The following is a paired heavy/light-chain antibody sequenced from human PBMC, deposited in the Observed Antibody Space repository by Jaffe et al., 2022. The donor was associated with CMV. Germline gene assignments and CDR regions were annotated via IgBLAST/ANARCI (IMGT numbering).Heavy chain of an antibody. J-gene: IGHJ6*02. Sequence: QVTLKESGPVLVKPTETLTLTCTVSGFSLSNARMGVSWIRQPPGKALEWLAHIFSNDEKSYSTSLKSRLTISKDTSKSQVVLTMTNMDPVDTATYYCALRDFWSGYYRPSDYYYGMDVWGQGTTVTVSS. CDR1: GFSLSNARMG. V-gene: IGHV2-26*01. D-gene: IGHD3-3*01. CDR2: IFSNDEK. CDR3: ALRDFWSGYYRPSDYYYGMDV.
Light chain of an antibody. V-gene: IGKV3-11*01. J-gene: IGKJ3*01. CDR2: DAS. Sequence: EIVLTQSPATLSLSPGERATLSCRASQSVSSYLAWYQQKPGQAPRLLIYDASNRATGIPARFSGSGSGTDFTLTISSLEPEDFAVYYCQQRSNWPPRFTFGPGTKVDIK. CDR3: QQRSNWPPRFT. CDR1: QSVSSY.